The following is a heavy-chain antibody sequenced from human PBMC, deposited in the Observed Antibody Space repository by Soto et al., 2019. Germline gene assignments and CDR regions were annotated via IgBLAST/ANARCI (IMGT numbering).Heavy chain of an antibody. D-gene: IGHD6-19*01. CDR2: IDWDDDK. Sequence: SGPTLVNPTQTLTLTCTFSGFSLSTSGKCVSWIRQPPGKALEWLARIDWDDDKYYSTSLKTRLTISKDTSKNQVVLTMTNMDPVDTATYYCARIRSSGWTRAAFDYWGQGTLVTVSS. V-gene: IGHV2-70*11. CDR3: ARIRSSGWTRAAFDY. J-gene: IGHJ4*02. CDR1: GFSLSTSGKC.